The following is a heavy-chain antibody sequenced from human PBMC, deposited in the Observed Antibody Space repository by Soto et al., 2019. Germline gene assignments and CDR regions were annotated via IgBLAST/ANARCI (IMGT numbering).Heavy chain of an antibody. CDR1: GLTFSNYA. V-gene: IGHV3-23*01. CDR3: AKDRTYSNYHYYYYAMDV. Sequence: EVQLLESGGGLVQPGGSLRLSCAASGLTFSNYAMAWVRQAPGRGLEWVSGITSGGDYTYYADSVKGRLTISRDNSKTTLYLQMDSLRAEDTAVYYCAKDRTYSNYHYYYYAMDVWGQGTTVTVSS. CDR2: ITSGGDYT. D-gene: IGHD4-4*01. J-gene: IGHJ6*02.